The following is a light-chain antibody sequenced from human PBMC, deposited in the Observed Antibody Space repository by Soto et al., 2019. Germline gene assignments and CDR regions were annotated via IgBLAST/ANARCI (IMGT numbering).Light chain of an antibody. J-gene: IGLJ2*01. V-gene: IGLV1-44*01. Sequence: QSVLTQPPSASGTPGQRVTISCSVSSSNIGSNSANWYQQLPGTAPKLLIYSNNQRRSGVPDRFSGSKSGTSATLAISGLQSKDEADYHCTSLDDSVHGPLFGGGTKLTVL. CDR1: SSNIGSNS. CDR3: TSLDDSVHGPL. CDR2: SNN.